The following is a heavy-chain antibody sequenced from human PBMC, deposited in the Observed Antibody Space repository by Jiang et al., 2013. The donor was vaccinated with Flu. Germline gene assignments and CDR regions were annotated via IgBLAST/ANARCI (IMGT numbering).Heavy chain of an antibody. CDR1: GFSLTTNGVG. Sequence: KPTQTLTLICTFSGFSLTTNGVGVGWIRQPPGKALEWLALVYWDDIKRYSPSLKSRLTITKDTSKNQVVLTMTNMDPVDTATYYCAHRGTTLTTFRYWGQGTVVTVSS. CDR3: AHRGTTLTTFRY. V-gene: IGHV2-5*02. D-gene: IGHD4-17*01. CDR2: VYWDDIK. J-gene: IGHJ4*02.